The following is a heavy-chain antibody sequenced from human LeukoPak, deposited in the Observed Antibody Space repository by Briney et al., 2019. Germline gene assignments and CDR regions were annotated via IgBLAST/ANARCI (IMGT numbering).Heavy chain of an antibody. V-gene: IGHV3-66*02. CDR1: GFTVSSNY. D-gene: IGHD6-19*01. CDR2: IYSGGST. Sequence: GGSLRLSCAASGFTVSSNYMSWVRKAPGKGLEWVSVIYSGGSTYYADSVKGRFTISRDNSKNTLYLQMNSLRAEDTAVYYCARDQAGRYYFDYWGQGTLVTVSS. J-gene: IGHJ4*02. CDR3: ARDQAGRYYFDY.